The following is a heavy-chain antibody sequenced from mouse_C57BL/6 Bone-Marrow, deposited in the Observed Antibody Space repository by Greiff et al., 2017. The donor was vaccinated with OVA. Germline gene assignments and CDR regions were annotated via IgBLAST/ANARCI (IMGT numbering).Heavy chain of an antibody. Sequence: VQLQQPGAELVKPGASVKLSCKASGYTFTSYWMQWVKQRPGQGLEWIGEIDPSDSYTNYTQKFKGKATLTVDTYSSTAYMQLRSLTSEDSAVYYCARGEDDAMDYWGRGTSVTVSA. J-gene: IGHJ4*01. V-gene: IGHV1-50*01. D-gene: IGHD2-13*01. CDR2: IDPSDSYT. CDR3: ARGEDDAMDY. CDR1: GYTFTSYW.